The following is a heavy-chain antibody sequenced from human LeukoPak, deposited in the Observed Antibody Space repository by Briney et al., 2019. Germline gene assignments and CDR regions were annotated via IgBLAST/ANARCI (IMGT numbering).Heavy chain of an antibody. CDR2: LDPEDGET. CDR3: ATMMSSPYYYYGMDV. D-gene: IGHD3-16*01. V-gene: IGHV1-24*01. CDR1: GYTRTELS. J-gene: IGHJ6*02. Sequence: ASVKVSCKVSGYTRTELSMHWVRQAPGKGLEWLGGLDPEDGETIYAQKFQGRVTMTEDTSTDTAYMELSSLRSEDTAVYYCATMMSSPYYYYGMDVWGQGTTVTVSS.